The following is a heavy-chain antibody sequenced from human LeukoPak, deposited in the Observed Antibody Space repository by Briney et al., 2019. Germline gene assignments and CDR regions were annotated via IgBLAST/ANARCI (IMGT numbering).Heavy chain of an antibody. Sequence: PGGSLRLSCAASGFTFSSYAMSWVRQAPGKGLEWVSAISGSGGSTYYADSVKGRFTISRDNSKNTLYLQMNSLRAEDTAVYYCAKDQKYVGYCSSTSCRIEGDYWGQGTLVTVSS. CDR2: ISGSGGST. V-gene: IGHV3-23*01. CDR3: AKDQKYVGYCSSTSCRIEGDY. D-gene: IGHD2-2*01. CDR1: GFTFSSYA. J-gene: IGHJ4*02.